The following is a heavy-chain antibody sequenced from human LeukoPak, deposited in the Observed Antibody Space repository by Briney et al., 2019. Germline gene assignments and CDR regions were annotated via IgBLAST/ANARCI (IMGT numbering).Heavy chain of an antibody. D-gene: IGHD3-22*01. V-gene: IGHV1-2*02. J-gene: IGHJ4*02. CDR2: INPKSGGT. Sequence: ASVKVSCKASGYTFTGNHMHWVRQAAGQGVEWMGWINPKSGGTNYAQKFQGRVTMNRDTSISTGYMELSRLRSDDAAVYYCARGTYDKPDYWGQGTLVTVSS. CDR1: GYTFTGNH. CDR3: ARGTYDKPDY.